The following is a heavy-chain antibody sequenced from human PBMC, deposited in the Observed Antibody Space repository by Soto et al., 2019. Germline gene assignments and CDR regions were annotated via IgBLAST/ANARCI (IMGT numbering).Heavy chain of an antibody. CDR1: GGSFSGYY. CDR2: INHSGST. J-gene: IGHJ6*03. Sequence: SETLSLTCAVYGGSFSGYYWSWIRQPPGKGLEWIGEINHSGSTNYNPSLKSRVTISVDTSKNQFSLKLSSVTAADTAVYYCARDRLGYCSSTSCYNYYYYYMEVWGKGTTVTVSS. CDR3: ARDRLGYCSSTSCYNYYYYYMEV. D-gene: IGHD2-2*02. V-gene: IGHV4-34*01.